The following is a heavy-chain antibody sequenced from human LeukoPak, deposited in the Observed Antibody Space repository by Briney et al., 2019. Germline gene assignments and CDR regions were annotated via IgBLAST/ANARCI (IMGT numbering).Heavy chain of an antibody. CDR1: GFTFSNAW. V-gene: IGHV3-15*01. J-gene: IGHJ4*02. Sequence: GGSLRLSCAASGFTFSNAWMSWVRQVPGRGLEWVGRIKSNAEGGTTDYAAPVKGRFTISRDDSKDTLYLQMNSLKTEDTAVYYCTTIWGVGRWYYGSGSYYNDYWGQGTLVTVSS. CDR3: TTIWGVGRWYYGSGSYYNDY. CDR2: IKSNAEGGTT. D-gene: IGHD3-10*01.